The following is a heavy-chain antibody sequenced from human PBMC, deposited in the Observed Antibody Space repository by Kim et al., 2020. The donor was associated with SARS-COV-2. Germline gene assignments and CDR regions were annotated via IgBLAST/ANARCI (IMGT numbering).Heavy chain of an antibody. CDR2: ISGSGGST. Sequence: GGSLRLSCAASGFTFSSYAMSWVRQAPWKGLEWVSAISGSGGSTYYADSVKGRFTISRDNSKNTLYLQMNSLRAEDTAVYYCAKEEAYCGGDCYSNSTYWGQGTLVTVSS. CDR1: GFTFSSYA. V-gene: IGHV3-23*01. D-gene: IGHD2-21*02. CDR3: AKEEAYCGGDCYSNSTY. J-gene: IGHJ4*02.